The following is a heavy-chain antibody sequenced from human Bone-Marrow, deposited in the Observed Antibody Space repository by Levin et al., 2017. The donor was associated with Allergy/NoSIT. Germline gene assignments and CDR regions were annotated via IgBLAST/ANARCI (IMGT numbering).Heavy chain of an antibody. V-gene: IGHV4-39*01. CDR1: GASITSGLSY. CDR3: ARHADCSGSNCYSVGTRYSGMGV. J-gene: IGHJ6*02. D-gene: IGHD2-15*01. Sequence: PSETLSLTCSVSGASITSGLSYWAWIRQSPGKGLEWIGSIFYSGKTYYNPSLKSRVSISVDTSKNNLSLRLTSVTAADTAFYYCARHADCSGSNCYSVGTRYSGMGVWGLGTTVIVSS. CDR2: IFYSGKT.